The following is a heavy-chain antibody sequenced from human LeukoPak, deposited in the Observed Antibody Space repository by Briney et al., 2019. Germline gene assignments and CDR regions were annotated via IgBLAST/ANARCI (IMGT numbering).Heavy chain of an antibody. CDR2: INPTVGDT. V-gene: IGHV1-46*01. J-gene: IGHJ3*02. Sequence: VASVKVSCKASGYTLTSYYMHWVRQAPGQGLEWMGIINPTVGDTIYAQKFQGRVTMTRDMSTSTVYMELSSLRSDDTAVYYCARYGFSSSWQGGWHAFDIWGQGTMVTVSP. CDR3: ARYGFSSSWQGGWHAFDI. CDR1: GYTLTSYY. D-gene: IGHD6-13*01.